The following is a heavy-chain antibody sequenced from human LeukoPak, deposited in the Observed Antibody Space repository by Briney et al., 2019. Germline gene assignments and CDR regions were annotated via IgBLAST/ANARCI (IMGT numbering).Heavy chain of an antibody. CDR1: GGTFSSYA. CDR3: ASGRDGYLDAFDI. V-gene: IGHV1-69*05. D-gene: IGHD5-24*01. CDR2: IIPIFGTA. Sequence: SVKVSCKASGGTFSSYAISWVRQAPGQGLEWMGGIIPIFGTANYAQKFQGRVTITTDKSTSTAYMELSSLRSEDTAVYYCASGRDGYLDAFDIWGQGTMVTVSS. J-gene: IGHJ3*02.